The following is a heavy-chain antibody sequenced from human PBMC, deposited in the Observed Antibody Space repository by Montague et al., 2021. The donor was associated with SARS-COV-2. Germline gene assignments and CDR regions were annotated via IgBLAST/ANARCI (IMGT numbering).Heavy chain of an antibody. CDR2: IDNSGST. CDR1: GDSIRESH. V-gene: IGHV4-4*09. CDR3: ARLTGSRVYYYHYGLDV. D-gene: IGHD1-20*01. J-gene: IGHJ6*02. Sequence: SETLSLTCTVSGDSIRESHWSWIRQPPGKGLEWIGYIDNSGSTNXNPALESRVTLTVSASNNQFSLTLRSVTAADTAVYYCARLTGSRVYYYHYGLDVWGQGTTGTVSS.